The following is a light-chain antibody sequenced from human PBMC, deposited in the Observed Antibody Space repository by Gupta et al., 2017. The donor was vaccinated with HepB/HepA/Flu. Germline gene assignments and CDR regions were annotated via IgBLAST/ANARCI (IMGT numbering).Light chain of an antibody. J-gene: IGLJ2*01. CDR1: SSDVGGDNY. CDR3: SSYAGSNNVV. V-gene: IGLV2-8*01. CDR2: EVS. Sequence: SALPQPPSSSGSPGPSVTISCPGTSSDVGGDNYVSWYQQHPGKAPKLMIYEVSKRPSGGPDRFSGAKSGNTASLTVSGLQAEDEADYYCSSYAGSNNVVFGGGTKLTVL.